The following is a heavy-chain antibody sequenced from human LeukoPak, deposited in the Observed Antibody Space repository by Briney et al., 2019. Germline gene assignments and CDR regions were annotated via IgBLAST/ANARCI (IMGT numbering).Heavy chain of an antibody. CDR2: INPNSGGT. V-gene: IGHV1-2*02. Sequence: ASVKVSFKASGYTFTGYYMHWVRKAPGQGLEWMGCINPNSGGTNYAQKFQGRVTMTRDTSISTASMQLSRLRSDDTAVYYCAMVRDRSWGSYLFWFDYWGQGTLVTVSS. CDR3: AMVRDRSWGSYLFWFDY. J-gene: IGHJ4*02. CDR1: GYTFTGYY. D-gene: IGHD3-16*01.